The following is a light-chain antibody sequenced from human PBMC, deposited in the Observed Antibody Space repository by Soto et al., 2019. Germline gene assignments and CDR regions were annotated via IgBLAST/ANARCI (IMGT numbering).Light chain of an antibody. J-gene: IGLJ3*02. V-gene: IGLV1-40*01. Sequence: QSVLTQPPSVSGAPGQRVTISCTGSISNIGAGYDVHWYQQFPGTAPKLLIHGNSNRPSGVPDRFSGSKSGTSASLAITGLQAEDEADYYCQSHDSSLINSVFGGGTKLTVL. CDR3: QSHDSSLINSV. CDR1: ISNIGAGYD. CDR2: GNS.